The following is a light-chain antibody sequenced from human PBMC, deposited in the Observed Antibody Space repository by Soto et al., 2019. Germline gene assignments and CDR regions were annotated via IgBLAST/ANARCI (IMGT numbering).Light chain of an antibody. J-gene: IGLJ1*01. CDR1: ISDVGVYNY. Sequence: QSVLTQPRSLSGSPGQSVTISRTGTISDVGVYNYVSWYQQYPGKAPKIMIYDVSKRPSGVPDRFSGSKSDNTASLTISGLQAEDEADYYCCSYAGSYTFVFGIGTKVTVL. CDR2: DVS. V-gene: IGLV2-11*01. CDR3: CSYAGSYTFV.